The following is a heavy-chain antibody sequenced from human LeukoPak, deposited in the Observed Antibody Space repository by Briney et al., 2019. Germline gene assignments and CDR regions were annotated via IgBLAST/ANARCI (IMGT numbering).Heavy chain of an antibody. Sequence: ASVKVSCKASGGTFSSYAISWVRQAPGQGLEWMGGINPNSGGTNYAQKFQGWVTMTRDTSISTAYMELSRLRSDDTAVYYCARDGGSSSGHNFDYWGQGTLVTVSS. V-gene: IGHV1-2*04. J-gene: IGHJ4*02. CDR3: ARDGGSSSGHNFDY. CDR1: GGTFSSYA. D-gene: IGHD6-6*01. CDR2: INPNSGGT.